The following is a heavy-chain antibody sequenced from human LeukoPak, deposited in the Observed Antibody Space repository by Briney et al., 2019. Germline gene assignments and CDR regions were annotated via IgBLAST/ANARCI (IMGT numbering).Heavy chain of an antibody. CDR2: IIPILGIA. D-gene: IGHD3-22*01. V-gene: IGHV1-69*02. CDR3: ARSGYYYGDAFDI. Sequence: ASVKVSCKASGGTFSSYTISWVRQAAGQGLEWMGRIIPILGIANYAQKFQGRVTITADKSTSTAYMELSSLRSEDTAVYYCARSGYYYGDAFDIWGQGTMVTVSS. J-gene: IGHJ3*02. CDR1: GGTFSSYT.